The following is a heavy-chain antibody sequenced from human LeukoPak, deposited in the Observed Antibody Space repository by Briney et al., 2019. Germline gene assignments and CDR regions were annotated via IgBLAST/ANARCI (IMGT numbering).Heavy chain of an antibody. Sequence: ASVKVSCKASGYTFTSYGISWVRQAPGQGLEWMGWISAYNGNTNYAQKLQGRVPMTTDTSTSTAYMELRSLRSDDTAVYYCARENYDILTGYPHPDYWGQGTLVTVSS. CDR3: ARENYDILTGYPHPDY. CDR1: GYTFTSYG. V-gene: IGHV1-18*01. J-gene: IGHJ4*02. CDR2: ISAYNGNT. D-gene: IGHD3-9*01.